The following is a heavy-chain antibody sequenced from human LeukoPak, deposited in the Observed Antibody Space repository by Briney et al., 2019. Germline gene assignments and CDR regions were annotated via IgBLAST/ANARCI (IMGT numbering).Heavy chain of an antibody. V-gene: IGHV3-23*01. CDR3: AKRKYSNSGVFDY. CDR1: GFTFSSYA. CDR2: ISGAGDST. D-gene: IGHD6-6*01. Sequence: GGSLRLSCAASGFTFSSYAMSWVRQAPGKGLEWVSAISGAGDSTYYADSVKGRFTISRDNSKNTLYLQMNSLRAEDTAVYYCAKRKYSNSGVFDYWGQGTLVTVSP. J-gene: IGHJ4*02.